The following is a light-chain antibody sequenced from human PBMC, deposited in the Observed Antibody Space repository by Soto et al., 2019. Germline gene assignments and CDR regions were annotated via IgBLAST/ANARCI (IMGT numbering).Light chain of an antibody. CDR1: ISDIGGYNF. V-gene: IGLV2-14*01. Sequence: QSALTQPASVSGSPGQSITISCTGTISDIGGYNFISWYQHHPGKAPKLVIYDVNNRPSGISYRFSCSKSGNTASLTISGLQADDEADYYCASYTRTTTLVFGGGTKLTVL. J-gene: IGLJ2*01. CDR2: DVN. CDR3: ASYTRTTTLV.